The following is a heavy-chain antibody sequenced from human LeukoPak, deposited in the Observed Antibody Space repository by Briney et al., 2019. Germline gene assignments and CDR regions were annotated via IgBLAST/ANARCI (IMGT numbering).Heavy chain of an antibody. CDR2: ISSSSTYT. CDR1: GFTFSDYF. J-gene: IGHJ4*02. V-gene: IGHV3-11*05. CDR3: ARGDTYYYDSSGYGPFDY. D-gene: IGHD3-22*01. Sequence: GGTLRLFCAASGFTFSDYFMSWLRQAPGKGLEWVSYISSSSTYTKYADSVKGRFTISRDNAKNSLYLQMNSLRAEDTAVYYCARGDTYYYDSSGYGPFDYWGQGTLVTVSS.